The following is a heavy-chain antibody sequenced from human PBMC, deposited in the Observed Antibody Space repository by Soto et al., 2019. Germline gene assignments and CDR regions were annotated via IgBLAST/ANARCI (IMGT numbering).Heavy chain of an antibody. CDR1: GGTFSSYA. V-gene: IGHV1-69*13. D-gene: IGHD5-12*01. Sequence: SVKVSCKASGGTFSSYAISWVRQAPGQGLEWMGGIVPIFGTANYAQKFQGRVTITADESTSTAYMELSSLRSEDTAVYYCGRFLRSGYYYYGMDVWGQGTTVTVSS. J-gene: IGHJ6*02. CDR3: GRFLRSGYYYYGMDV. CDR2: IVPIFGTA.